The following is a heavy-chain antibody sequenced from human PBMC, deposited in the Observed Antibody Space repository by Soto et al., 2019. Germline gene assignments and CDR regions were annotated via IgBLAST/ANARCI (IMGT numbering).Heavy chain of an antibody. J-gene: IGHJ4*02. D-gene: IGHD1-26*01. CDR2: INPNSGGT. CDR1: GYTFTGYY. CDR3: ARGDSGRLATRIDY. V-gene: IGHV1-2*04. Sequence: QVQLVQSGAELKKPGSSVKVSCKASGYTFTGYYMHWVRQAPGQGLEWMGWINPNSGGTNYAQKLQGWVTMTRDTSISTAYMELSRLRSDDTAVYYCARGDSGRLATRIDYWGQGTLVTVSS.